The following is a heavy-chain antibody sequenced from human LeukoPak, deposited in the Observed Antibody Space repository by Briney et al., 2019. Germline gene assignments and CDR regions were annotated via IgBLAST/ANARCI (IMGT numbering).Heavy chain of an antibody. V-gene: IGHV4-34*01. CDR1: GGSFSGYY. CDR2: INHSGST. J-gene: IGHJ4*02. Sequence: PSETLSLTCAVYGGSFSGYYWSWIRQPPGKGLEWIGEINHSGSTNYNPSLKSRVTISVDTSKNQFSLKLSSVTAADTAVYYCARVNPYYYDSSGYYYNPIDYWGQGTLVTVSS. CDR3: ARVNPYYYDSSGYYYNPIDY. D-gene: IGHD3-22*01.